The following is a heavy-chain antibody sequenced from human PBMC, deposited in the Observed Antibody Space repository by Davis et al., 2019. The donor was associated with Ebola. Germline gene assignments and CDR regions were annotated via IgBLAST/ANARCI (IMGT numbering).Heavy chain of an antibody. Sequence: AASVKVSCKASGYTFTSYGISWVRQAPGQGLEWMGWISAYNGNTNYAQKLQGIVTMTTDTSTSTAYMELRSLRSDDTAVYYCARDHPHYDFWSGYPIDYWGQGTLVTVSS. D-gene: IGHD3-3*01. J-gene: IGHJ4*02. CDR1: GYTFTSYG. CDR2: ISAYNGNT. CDR3: ARDHPHYDFWSGYPIDY. V-gene: IGHV1-18*04.